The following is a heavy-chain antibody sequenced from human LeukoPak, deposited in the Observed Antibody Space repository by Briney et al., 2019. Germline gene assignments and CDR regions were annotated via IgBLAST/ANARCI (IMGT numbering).Heavy chain of an antibody. CDR3: ARDKGPVVVTAILLVYGMDV. D-gene: IGHD2-21*02. CDR1: GFTFSSYW. V-gene: IGHV3-7*01. Sequence: QPGGSLRLSCAASGFTFSSYWMSWVRQAPGKGLEWVANIKQDGSEKYYVDSVKGRFTISRDNAKNSLYLQMNSLRAEDTAVYYCARDKGPVVVTAILLVYGMDVWGQGTTVTVSS. CDR2: IKQDGSEK. J-gene: IGHJ6*02.